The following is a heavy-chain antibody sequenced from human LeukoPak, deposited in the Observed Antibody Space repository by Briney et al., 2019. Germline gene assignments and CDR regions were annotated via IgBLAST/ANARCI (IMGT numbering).Heavy chain of an antibody. V-gene: IGHV1-24*01. CDR1: GYTLTELS. Sequence: GASVKVSCKVSGYTLTELSMHWVRQAPGKGLEWMGGFDPEDGEIIYAQKFQGRVTMTEDTSTDTAYMELSSLRSEDTAVYYCATARVNSVGNVWFDPWGQGTLVTVSS. D-gene: IGHD3-10*01. J-gene: IGHJ5*02. CDR2: FDPEDGEI. CDR3: ATARVNSVGNVWFDP.